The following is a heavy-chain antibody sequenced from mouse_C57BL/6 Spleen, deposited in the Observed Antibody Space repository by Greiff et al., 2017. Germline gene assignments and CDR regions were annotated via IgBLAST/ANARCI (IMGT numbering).Heavy chain of an antibody. Sequence: QVQLQQSGAELVKPGASVKLSCKASGYTFTEYTINWVKQRSGQGLEWIGWFYPGSGSIKYNEKFKDKATMTADKSSSTVYMALSRLTSEDSAVYCGAKDEDTMGYADYWGQGTTLTVSS. CDR3: AKDEDTMGYADY. D-gene: IGHD2-2*01. CDR1: GYTFTEYT. V-gene: IGHV1-62-2*01. J-gene: IGHJ2*01. CDR2: FYPGSGSI.